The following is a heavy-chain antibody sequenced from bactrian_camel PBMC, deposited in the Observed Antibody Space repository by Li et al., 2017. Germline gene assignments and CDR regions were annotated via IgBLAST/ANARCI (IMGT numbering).Heavy chain of an antibody. D-gene: IGHD8*01. V-gene: IGHV3S53*01. CDR3: HALCGPWIEARY. Sequence: HVQLVESGGGSVRAGGSLRLSCVASGYTYSTKYVGWFRQAPEKEREMVARITGSGETTYAHSVKGRFTISRDILRKMVYLQMNNLKPEDTAMYRCHALCGPWIEARYWGEGTQVTVS. CDR1: GYTYSTKY. CDR2: ITGSGET. J-gene: IGHJ4*01.